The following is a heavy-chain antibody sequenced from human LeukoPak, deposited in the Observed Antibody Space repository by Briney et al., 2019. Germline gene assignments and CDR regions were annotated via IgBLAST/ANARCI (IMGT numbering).Heavy chain of an antibody. Sequence: SETLSLTCTVSAASFSSYYWTWIRQPPGGGLEWIGYIYYTGSTNYNPSLKSRVTMSVDPSKNQFSLKLSSVTAADTAVYYCARDGYGVTVDYWGQGTLVTVSS. V-gene: IGHV4-59*01. CDR2: IYYTGST. J-gene: IGHJ4*02. CDR3: ARDGYGVTVDY. D-gene: IGHD5-18*01. CDR1: AASFSSYY.